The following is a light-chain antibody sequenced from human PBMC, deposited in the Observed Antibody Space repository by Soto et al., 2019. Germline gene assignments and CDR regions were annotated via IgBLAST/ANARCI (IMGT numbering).Light chain of an antibody. V-gene: IGKV3-15*01. J-gene: IGKJ1*01. CDR1: QSVSSN. CDR2: GAF. Sequence: EIVMTQSPSTLSVSPGERATLSCRASQSVSSNLAWYQQKPGQAPRLLIHGAFTRATGIPARFSGSGSGTEFTLTISSLQSEDLAVYYCQQYNNWWTFGQGTKVDIK. CDR3: QQYNNWWT.